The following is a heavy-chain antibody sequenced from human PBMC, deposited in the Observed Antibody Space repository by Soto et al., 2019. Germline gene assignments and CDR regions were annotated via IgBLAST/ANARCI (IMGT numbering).Heavy chain of an antibody. CDR2: IDPSDSYT. Sequence: GESLKISCKGSGYSFTSYWISWVRQMPGKGLEWMGRIDPSDSYTNYSPSFQGHVTISADKSISTAYLQWSSLKASDTAMYYCASSSGGFGVAAGADYYYYGMDVWGQGTTVTVSS. CDR1: GYSFTSYW. D-gene: IGHD3-3*01. V-gene: IGHV5-10-1*01. J-gene: IGHJ6*02. CDR3: ASSSGGFGVAAGADYYYYGMDV.